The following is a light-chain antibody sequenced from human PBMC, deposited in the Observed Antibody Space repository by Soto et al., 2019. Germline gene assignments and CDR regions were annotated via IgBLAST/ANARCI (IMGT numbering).Light chain of an antibody. CDR3: SSYTSSSLVV. V-gene: IGLV2-14*01. J-gene: IGLJ2*01. Sequence: QSALTQSASVSGSPGQSITISCTGTSSDVGGYNYVSWYQQHPGKAPKLIIYEVRNRPSGVSNRFSSSKSGNTASLTISELQAEDEADYYCSSYTSSSLVVFGGGTKLTVL. CDR2: EVR. CDR1: SSDVGGYNY.